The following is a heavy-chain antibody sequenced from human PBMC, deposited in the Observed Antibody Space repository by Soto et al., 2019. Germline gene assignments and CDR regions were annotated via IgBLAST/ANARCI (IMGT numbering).Heavy chain of an antibody. J-gene: IGHJ3*02. V-gene: IGHV1-69*08. D-gene: IGHD2-2*01. Sequence: QVQLVQSGAEVKKPGSSVKISCKVSGGTFRTYSISWVRQAPGQGLEWMGRIIPILDIANYAQKFQGRVTIRADKSTSTAYMDLSSLRSEDTAVFYCARDNSPVVVPGAPEVGALDIWGHGTMVTVSS. CDR3: ARDNSPVVVPGAPEVGALDI. CDR2: IIPILDIA. CDR1: GGTFRTYS.